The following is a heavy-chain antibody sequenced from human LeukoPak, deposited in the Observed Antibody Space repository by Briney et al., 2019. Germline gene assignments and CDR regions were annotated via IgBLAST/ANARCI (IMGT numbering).Heavy chain of an antibody. Sequence: SETLSLTCTVSGGSISSYYWSWIRQPPGEGLEWIGYIYYSGSTNYNPSLKSRVTISVDTSKNQFSLKLSSVTAADTAVYYCASITGTKFDYWGQGTLVTVSS. CDR3: ASITGTKFDY. D-gene: IGHD1-7*01. V-gene: IGHV4-59*01. CDR1: GGSISSYY. J-gene: IGHJ4*02. CDR2: IYYSGST.